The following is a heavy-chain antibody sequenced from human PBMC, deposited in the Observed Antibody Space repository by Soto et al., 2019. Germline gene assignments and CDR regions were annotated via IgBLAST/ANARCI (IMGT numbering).Heavy chain of an antibody. V-gene: IGHV3-23*01. J-gene: IGHJ4*02. CDR3: ANEWGNYGSGSYFSITK. Sequence: GGSLRLSCAAFGFTFSSYAMSWVRQAPGKGLEWVSAISGSGGSTYYADSVKGRFTISRDNSKNTLYLQMNSLRAGDRAVYYCANEWGNYGSGSYFSITKGGQGTLVTVSS. D-gene: IGHD3-10*01. CDR1: GFTFSSYA. CDR2: ISGSGGST.